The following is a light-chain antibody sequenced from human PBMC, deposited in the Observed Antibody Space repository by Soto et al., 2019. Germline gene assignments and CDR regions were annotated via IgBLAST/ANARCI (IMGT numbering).Light chain of an antibody. J-gene: IGKJ1*01. CDR3: QQYGSSLRT. CDR2: GAS. V-gene: IGKV3-20*01. CDR1: QSVTTN. Sequence: VVMTQSPATLSVSPGERATLSCRTSQSVTTNFAWYQQKPGQAPRLLIHGASTRATGIPDRFSGSGSGTDFTLTISRLEPEDVAVYYCQQYGSSLRTFGQGTKVDIK.